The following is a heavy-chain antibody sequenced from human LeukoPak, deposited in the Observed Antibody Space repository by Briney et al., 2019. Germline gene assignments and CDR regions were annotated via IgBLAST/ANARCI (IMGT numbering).Heavy chain of an antibody. CDR2: ISPYNGDT. V-gene: IGHV1-18*01. CDR1: GYTFTSNG. Sequence: ASVKVSCKASGYTFTSNGISWVRQAPGQGLEWMGWISPYNGDTRYTQKLQGRVTLTTDTSTSTAYMELRSLRSDDTAVYYCARRYCSGGSCYSSFDYWGQGTLVTVSS. CDR3: ARRYCSGGSCYSSFDY. D-gene: IGHD2-15*01. J-gene: IGHJ4*02.